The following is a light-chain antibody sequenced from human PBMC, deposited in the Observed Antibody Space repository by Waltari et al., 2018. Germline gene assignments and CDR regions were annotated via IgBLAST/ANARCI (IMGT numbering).Light chain of an antibody. CDR1: KLQTRY. J-gene: IGLJ2*01. V-gene: IGLV3-1*01. CDR3: QAWDDRTVV. Sequence: SYELTQPPSVSVSPGQTASITCSGDKLQTRYVCWYQPKSGQAPVLVMYEDKKRPSRTPGRFSGSNSGNTATLTISGTQPIDEAEYYCQAWDDRTVVFGGGTKLTVL. CDR2: EDK.